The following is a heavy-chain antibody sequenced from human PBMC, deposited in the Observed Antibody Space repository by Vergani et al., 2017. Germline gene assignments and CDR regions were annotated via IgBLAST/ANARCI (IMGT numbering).Heavy chain of an antibody. D-gene: IGHD3-16*01. CDR2: ISDNEGST. CDR1: GFTFSSYA. CDR3: AKVRGKEYPAPGGY. V-gene: IGHV3-23*01. J-gene: IGHJ4*02. Sequence: EVQLLESGGGLVQPGGSLRLSCAASGFTFSSYAMSWVRQAPGKGLEWVSAISDNEGSTYYADSVKGRLTISRDNSMNMLYLQMNSLRAEDTAVYYCAKVRGKEYPAPGGYWGQGTLVTVSS.